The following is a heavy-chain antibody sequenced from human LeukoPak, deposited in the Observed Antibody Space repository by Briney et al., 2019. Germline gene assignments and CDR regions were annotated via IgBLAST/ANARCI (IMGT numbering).Heavy chain of an antibody. CDR3: ATGVESLMIRGVIVSDY. Sequence: ASVKVSCKVSGYFLTELSIHWVRQAPGKGLEWMGFDPKNSETAYAQNFQGRVTMTEDTSTHTAYMELSSLTSEDTAVYYCATGVESLMIRGVIVSDYWGQGTLVTVSS. V-gene: IGHV1-24*01. J-gene: IGHJ4*02. D-gene: IGHD3-10*01. CDR2: FDPKNSET. CDR1: GYFLTELS.